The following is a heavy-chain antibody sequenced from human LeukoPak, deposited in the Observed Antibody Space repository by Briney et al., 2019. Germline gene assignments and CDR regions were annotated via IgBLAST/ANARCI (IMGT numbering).Heavy chain of an antibody. J-gene: IGHJ4*02. CDR1: GGTFSSYA. D-gene: IGHD1-26*01. CDR3: AVGATINSDY. CDR2: IIPNLGIA. Sequence: ASVKVSCKASGGTFSSYAISWVRQAPGQGLEWMGRIIPNLGIANYAQKFQGRVTITADKSTSTAYMELSSLRSEDTAVYYCAVGATINSDYWGQGTLVTVSS. V-gene: IGHV1-69*04.